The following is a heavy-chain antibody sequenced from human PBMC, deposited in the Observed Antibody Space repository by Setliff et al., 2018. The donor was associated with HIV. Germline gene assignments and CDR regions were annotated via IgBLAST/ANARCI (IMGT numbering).Heavy chain of an antibody. D-gene: IGHD6-19*01. Sequence: PSETLSLTCSVSGGSITSNTYFWDWIRQAPGKGLEWIGNIYHSGNTYYNPSLKSRVSISVDTSKRQFSLKLTSVTAGDSALYYCARRRGQKATGWYYFDFWGQGALVTVSS. V-gene: IGHV4-39*01. CDR3: ARRRGQKATGWYYFDF. CDR1: GGSITSNTYF. J-gene: IGHJ4*02. CDR2: IYHSGNT.